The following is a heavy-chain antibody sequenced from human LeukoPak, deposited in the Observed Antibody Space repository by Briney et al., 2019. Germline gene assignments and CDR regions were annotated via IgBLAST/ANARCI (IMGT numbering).Heavy chain of an antibody. CDR2: IRSDGSNI. CDR3: AKGLGSGSYSAYFDY. V-gene: IGHV3-30*02. J-gene: IGHJ4*02. CDR1: GFTFSSYG. D-gene: IGHD3-10*01. Sequence: GGSLRLSCAASGFTFSSYGMHWVRQAPGKGLEWVAFIRSDGSNIYYADSVKGRFTISRDNSKNTLHLQMNSLRAEDTAVYYCAKGLGSGSYSAYFDYWGQGTLVTVSS.